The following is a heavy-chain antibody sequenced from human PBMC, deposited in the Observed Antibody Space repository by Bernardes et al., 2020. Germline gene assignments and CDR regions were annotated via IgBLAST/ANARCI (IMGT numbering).Heavy chain of an antibody. CDR2: IGTAGDT. CDR3: ARGDSYSSSSGLNDLYYYYGMDV. D-gene: IGHD6-6*01. V-gene: IGHV3-13*01. J-gene: IGHJ6*04. Sequence: GGSLRLSCAASGFTFSSYDMHWVRQATGKGLEWVSAIGTAGDTYYPGSVKGRFTISRENAKNSLYLQMNSLRAGDTAVYYCARGDSYSSSSGLNDLYYYYGMDVWGKGTTVTVSS. CDR1: GFTFSSYD.